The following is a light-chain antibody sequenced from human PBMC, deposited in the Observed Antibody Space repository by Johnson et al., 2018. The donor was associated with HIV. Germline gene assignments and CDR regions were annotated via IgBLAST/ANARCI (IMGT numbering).Light chain of an antibody. V-gene: IGLV1-51*01. Sequence: HSVLTQPPSVSAAPGQKVTISCSGSSSNIGNKYVSWYQQLPGTAPKLLIYDNNKRSSGIPDRISGSKSGTSATLGITGIHTGDEADYYCGTWDTSLSAGGVFGSGTKVTVL. CDR1: SSNIGNKY. J-gene: IGLJ1*01. CDR2: DNN. CDR3: GTWDTSLSAGGV.